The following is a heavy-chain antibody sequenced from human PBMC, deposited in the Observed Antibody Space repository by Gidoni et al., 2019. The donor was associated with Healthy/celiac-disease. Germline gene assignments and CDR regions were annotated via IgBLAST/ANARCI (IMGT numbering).Heavy chain of an antibody. CDR2: IYYSGST. CDR1: SISSSSYY. V-gene: IGHV4-39*01. Sequence: SISSSSYYWGWIRQPPGKGLEWIGSIYYSGSTYYNPSLKSRVTISVDTSKNQFSLKLSSVTAADTAVYYCATHVSRAGRGFDYWGQGTLVTVSS. CDR3: ATHVSRAGRGFDY. D-gene: IGHD6-19*01. J-gene: IGHJ4*02.